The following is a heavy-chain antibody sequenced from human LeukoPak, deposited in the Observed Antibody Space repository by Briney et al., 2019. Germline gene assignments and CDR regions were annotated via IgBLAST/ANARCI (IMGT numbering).Heavy chain of an antibody. CDR3: ATDGYSSARDY. D-gene: IGHD6-25*01. CDR1: GFSFNNYW. Sequence: PGGSLRLSCAASGFSFNNYWMSWVRQAPGKGLEWVANTKPDGSEKYYVDSVGGRFTISRDNAKNSLYLQMSKLRAEDTAVYYCATDGYSSARDYWGQGTLVTVSS. CDR2: TKPDGSEK. J-gene: IGHJ4*02. V-gene: IGHV3-7*01.